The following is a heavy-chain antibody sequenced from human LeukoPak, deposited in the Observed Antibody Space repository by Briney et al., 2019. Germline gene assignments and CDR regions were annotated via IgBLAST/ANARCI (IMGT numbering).Heavy chain of an antibody. CDR2: MWHDGSNK. V-gene: IGHV3-33*06. Sequence: GGSLRLSCAASGFTFSTYGMHWVRQAPGKGLEWVAVMWHDGSNKYYGDSVKGRFTISRDNSKNTLYLQMNSLRGEDTAVYYCAKDQSQWGQGTLVIVSS. CDR3: AKDQSQ. J-gene: IGHJ4*02. CDR1: GFTFSTYG.